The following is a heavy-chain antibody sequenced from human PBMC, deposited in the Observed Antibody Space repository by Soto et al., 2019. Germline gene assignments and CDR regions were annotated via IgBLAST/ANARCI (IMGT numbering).Heavy chain of an antibody. D-gene: IGHD3-16*01. CDR1: GYSFTSYD. CDR3: ARERSGGEGNWFDP. CDR2: MNPNSGNT. V-gene: IGHV1-8*01. J-gene: IGHJ5*02. Sequence: QVQLVQSGAEVKKPGASVKVSCKASGYSFTSYDINWVRQATGQGLEWMGWMNPNSGNTAYAQKFQGRVTMTRNTSISTAYMELSSLRSEDTAVYYCARERSGGEGNWFDPWGQGTLVTVSS.